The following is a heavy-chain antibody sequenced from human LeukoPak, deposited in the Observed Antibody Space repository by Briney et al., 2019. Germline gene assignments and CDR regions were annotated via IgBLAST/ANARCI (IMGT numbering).Heavy chain of an antibody. CDR1: GFTVSSNY. CDR2: IYSGGST. CDR3: ARETYYYDSPSDI. D-gene: IGHD3-22*01. J-gene: IGHJ3*02. V-gene: IGHV3-66*01. Sequence: GGSLRLSCAASGFTVSSNYMSWVRRAPGKGLEWVSVIYSGGSTYYADSVKGRFTISRDNSKNTLYLQMNSLRAEDTAVYYCARETYYYDSPSDIWGQGTMVTVSS.